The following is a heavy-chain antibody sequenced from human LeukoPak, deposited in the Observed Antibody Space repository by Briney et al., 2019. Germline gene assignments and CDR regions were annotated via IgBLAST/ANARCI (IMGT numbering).Heavy chain of an antibody. CDR1: GYTFTGYY. CDR2: ILPNSDTT. D-gene: IGHD6-13*01. CDR3: ARTSTAGTIYYYMDV. Sequence: ASVKVSCKASGYTFTGYYIHWVRQAPGQRLEWMGRILPNSDTTNYAQKFQGRVTLTRDTSISTAYMELNRLTSDDTAIYYCARTSTAGTIYYYMDVWGKGTAVTVSS. V-gene: IGHV1-2*06. J-gene: IGHJ6*03.